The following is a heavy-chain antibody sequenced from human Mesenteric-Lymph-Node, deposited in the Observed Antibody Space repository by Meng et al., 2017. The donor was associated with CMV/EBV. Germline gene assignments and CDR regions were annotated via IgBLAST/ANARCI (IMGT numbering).Heavy chain of an antibody. D-gene: IGHD4-23*01. Sequence: GQLQQCGAGLLSPSEPLSLACAVHGGSFSGYYWSWIRQPPGKGLEWSGEINHSGSTNYNPSLKSRVTISVDTSKNQFSLKLSSVTAADTAVYYCARHQRWLKSEGGFNYWGQGTLVTVSS. J-gene: IGHJ4*02. CDR1: GGSFSGYY. V-gene: IGHV4-34*01. CDR3: ARHQRWLKSEGGFNY. CDR2: INHSGST.